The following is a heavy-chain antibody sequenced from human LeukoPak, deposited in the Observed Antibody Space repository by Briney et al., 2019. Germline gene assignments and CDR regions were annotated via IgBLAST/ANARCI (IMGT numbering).Heavy chain of an antibody. Sequence: PSQTLSLTCAVSGGSISSGGYSWSWIRQPPGKGLEWIGYIYHSGSTYYNPSLKSRVTISVDRSKNQFSLKLSSVTAADTAVYYCASSYYYGSGSYXXXVAWGQGTLVTVSS. CDR2: IYHSGST. CDR3: ASSYYYGSGSYXXXVA. J-gene: IGHJ5*02. V-gene: IGHV4-30-2*01. CDR1: GGSISSGGYS. D-gene: IGHD3-10*01.